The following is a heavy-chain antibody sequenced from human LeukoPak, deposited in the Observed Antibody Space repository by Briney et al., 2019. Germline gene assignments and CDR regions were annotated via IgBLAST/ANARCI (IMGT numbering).Heavy chain of an antibody. CDR2: INHSGST. CDR1: GGSFSGYY. Sequence: PSETLSLTCAVYGGSFSGYYWSWIRQPPGKGLEWIGEINHSGSTNYNPSLKSRVTISVDTSKNQFSLKLSSVTAADTAVYYCAKRYSSSWYHYYYGMDVWGQGTTVTVSS. CDR3: AKRYSSSWYHYYYGMDV. J-gene: IGHJ6*02. D-gene: IGHD6-13*01. V-gene: IGHV4-34*01.